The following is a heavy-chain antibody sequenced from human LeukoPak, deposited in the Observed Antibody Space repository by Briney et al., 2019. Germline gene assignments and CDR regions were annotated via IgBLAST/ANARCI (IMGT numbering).Heavy chain of an antibody. Sequence: GGSLRLSCAASGFTFSSFAMTWVRQAPGKGLEWVSGISGSRVNTYYADSVQGRFTISRDSFNNALYLQMNSLRAEDTAVYFCARWRGTYSRSYWGQGTLVSVSS. CDR1: GFTFSSFA. J-gene: IGHJ4*02. CDR3: ARWRGTYSRSY. CDR2: ISGSRVNT. V-gene: IGHV3-23*01. D-gene: IGHD1-26*01.